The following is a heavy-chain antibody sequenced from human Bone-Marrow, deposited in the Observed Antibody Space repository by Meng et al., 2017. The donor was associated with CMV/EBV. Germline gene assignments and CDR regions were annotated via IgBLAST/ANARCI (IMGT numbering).Heavy chain of an antibody. V-gene: IGHV1-69*05. CDR1: GGTFSSYA. D-gene: IGHD1-14*01. Sequence: SVKVSCKASGGTFSSYAISWVRQAPGQGLEWMGGIILIFDTANYAQKFQGRVTITTDESTSTAYMELSSLRSEDTAVYYRARPPPQRPFWYGMDVWGQGTTVTVSS. CDR2: IILIFDTA. J-gene: IGHJ6*02. CDR3: ARPPPQRPFWYGMDV.